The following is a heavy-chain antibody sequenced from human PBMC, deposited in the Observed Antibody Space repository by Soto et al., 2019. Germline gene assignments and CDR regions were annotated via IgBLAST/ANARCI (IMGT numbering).Heavy chain of an antibody. J-gene: IGHJ4*02. CDR2: IDPNDSQT. V-gene: IGHV5-51*01. CDR3: ARHAGNSWKGDYFDY. Sequence: PGESLKISCQASGYSFSSSWIGWVRQMPGKGLEWMGIIDPNDSQTIYSPSFQGQVTISADKSIDTAYLQWSSLKTSDTAMYYCARHAGNSWKGDYFDYWGQGALVPVSS. D-gene: IGHD6-13*01. CDR1: GYSFSSSW.